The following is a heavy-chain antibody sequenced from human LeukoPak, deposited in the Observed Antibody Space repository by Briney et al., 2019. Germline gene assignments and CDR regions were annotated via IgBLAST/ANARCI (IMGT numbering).Heavy chain of an antibody. CDR2: IYYSGST. D-gene: IGHD3-10*01. CDR3: AREMQDKSLQWIGELKKYYYYYMDV. Sequence: SETLSLTCTVSGGSISSSRYYWGWIRQPPGKGLEWIGTIYYSGSTYYNPSLKSRVTISVDTSKNQFSLKLSSVTAADTAVYYCAREMQDKSLQWIGELKKYYYYYMDVWGKGTTVIVSS. V-gene: IGHV4-39*07. J-gene: IGHJ6*03. CDR1: GGSISSSRYY.